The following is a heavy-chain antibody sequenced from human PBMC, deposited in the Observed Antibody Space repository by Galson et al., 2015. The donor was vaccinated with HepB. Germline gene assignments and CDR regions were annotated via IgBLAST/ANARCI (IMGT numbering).Heavy chain of an antibody. Sequence: SLRLSCAASGFTFSSNRMQWVRQAPGKGLEWVSRINSDVSTTSYTDSVKGRFTISRDNAKNTFYLQMNSLRAEDTAVYYCGNWGSSWGQGTLVTVSS. J-gene: IGHJ5*02. CDR2: INSDVSTT. V-gene: IGHV3-74*01. CDR1: GFTFSSNR. D-gene: IGHD7-27*01. CDR3: GNWGSS.